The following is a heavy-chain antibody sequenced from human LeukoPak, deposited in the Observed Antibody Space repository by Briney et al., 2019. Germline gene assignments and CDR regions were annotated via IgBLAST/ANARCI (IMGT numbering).Heavy chain of an antibody. D-gene: IGHD3-10*01. J-gene: IGHJ4*02. CDR2: IYYSGST. CDR3: GGNVGAYFDY. Sequence: SETLSLTCTVSGGSISSGGYYWSWIRQHPGKGLEWIGYIYYSGSTYYNPSLKSRVTISVDTSKNQFSLKLSSVTAADTAVYCGGGNVGAYFDYWGQETLVTVSS. CDR1: GGSISSGGYY. V-gene: IGHV4-31*03.